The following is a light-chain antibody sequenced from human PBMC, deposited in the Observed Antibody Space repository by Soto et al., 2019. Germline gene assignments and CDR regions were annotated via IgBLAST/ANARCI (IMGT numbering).Light chain of an antibody. CDR3: AAWDDSLNGHV. Sequence: QSVLTQPPSASGTPGQRVTISCSGSSSNIGSNTVTWYQQLPGTAPKLLIYRNSRRPSGVPDRFSGSKSGTSASLAISGLQSEDEADYYCAAWDDSLNGHVFGGGTKLTVL. J-gene: IGLJ3*02. V-gene: IGLV1-44*01. CDR1: SSNIGSNT. CDR2: RNS.